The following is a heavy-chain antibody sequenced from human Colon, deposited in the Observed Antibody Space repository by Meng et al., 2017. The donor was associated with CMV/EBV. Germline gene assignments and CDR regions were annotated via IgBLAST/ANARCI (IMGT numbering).Heavy chain of an antibody. V-gene: IGHV3-64*02. CDR3: VRTAVFEGIVHDAFDI. CDR2: ISLNGAST. Sequence: GGSLRLSCAASGFTFSSYAMHWVRQAPGKGLEYLSGISLNGASTYYIDSVRGRFIISRDNSKNTLYLQMGSLRAEDTAVYYCVRTAVFEGIVHDAFDIWGQGTMVTVSS. D-gene: IGHD3-3*01. J-gene: IGHJ3*02. CDR1: GFTFSSYA.